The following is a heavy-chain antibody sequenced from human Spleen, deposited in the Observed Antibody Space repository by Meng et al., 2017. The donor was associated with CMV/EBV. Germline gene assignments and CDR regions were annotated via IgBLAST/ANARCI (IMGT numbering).Heavy chain of an antibody. CDR1: FTGYS. J-gene: IGHJ5*02. CDR2: INPNSGGT. V-gene: IGHV1-2*02. Sequence: FTGYSMHWVRQAPGQGLEWMGWINPNSGGTNYAQKFQGRVTMTRDTSISTAYMELSRLRSDDTAVYYCARDRPSGYCSSTSCHPWFDPWGQGTLVTVSS. D-gene: IGHD2-2*01. CDR3: ARDRPSGYCSSTSCHPWFDP.